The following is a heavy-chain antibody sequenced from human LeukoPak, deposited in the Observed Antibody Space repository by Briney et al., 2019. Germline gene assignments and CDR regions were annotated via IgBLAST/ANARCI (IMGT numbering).Heavy chain of an antibody. Sequence: PGGSLRLSCAASGFTFSSYWMHLVRQAPGKGLVGVSRINSDGSMTFYADSVEGRFTISRDYAKNTLYLQMNSLRAEDTAVYYCEPTYYYGSGILNWGQGTLVTVSS. CDR1: GFTFSSYW. V-gene: IGHV3-74*01. D-gene: IGHD3-10*01. CDR3: EPTYYYGSGILN. J-gene: IGHJ4*02. CDR2: INSDGSMT.